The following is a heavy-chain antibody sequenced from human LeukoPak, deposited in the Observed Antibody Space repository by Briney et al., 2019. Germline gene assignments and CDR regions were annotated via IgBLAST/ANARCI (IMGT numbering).Heavy chain of an antibody. V-gene: IGHV3-9*01. CDR1: GFTFDDYA. J-gene: IGHJ4*02. Sequence: PGGSLRLSCTASGFTFDDYAMHWVRQAPGKGLEWVSGSWNSGSIGYADSVKGRFTISRDNAKNSLYLQMNSLRAEDTAVYYCAMAYSSSWYVFDYWGQGTLVTVSS. CDR3: AMAYSSSWYVFDY. CDR2: SWNSGSI. D-gene: IGHD6-13*01.